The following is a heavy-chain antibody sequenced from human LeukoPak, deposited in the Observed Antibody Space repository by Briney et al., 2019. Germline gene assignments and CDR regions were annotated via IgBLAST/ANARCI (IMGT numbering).Heavy chain of an antibody. J-gene: IGHJ4*02. CDR1: GFTFSSYG. CDR3: LRGDRRDY. V-gene: IGHV3-23*01. CDR2: ISGSGGST. Sequence: GGSLRLSCAASGFTFSSYGMIWVRQAPGKGLEWVSGISGSGGSTYLADSVKGRFTISRDNAKDSLYLQMNSLRVEDTAVYYCLRGDRRDYWGQGTLVTVSS.